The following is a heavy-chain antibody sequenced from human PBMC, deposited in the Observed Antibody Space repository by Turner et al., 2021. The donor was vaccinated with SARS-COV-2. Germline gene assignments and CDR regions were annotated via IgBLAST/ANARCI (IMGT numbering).Heavy chain of an antibody. CDR3: ATGYHLRVNGFDP. V-gene: IGHV1-24*01. Sequence: QVQLVQSVAEVKKPGASVKVSCKISGYTVSELSMYWVRQAPGKGLEWMGGFDPEDGETIYAQNFQGRVTMTEDTSTATAYMELSSLRSEDTAVYFWATGYHLRVNGFDPWGQGTLVTVSS. J-gene: IGHJ5*02. CDR2: FDPEDGET. CDR1: GYTVSELS. D-gene: IGHD2-2*01.